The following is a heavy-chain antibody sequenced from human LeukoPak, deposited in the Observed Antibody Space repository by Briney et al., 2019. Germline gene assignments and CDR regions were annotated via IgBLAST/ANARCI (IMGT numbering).Heavy chain of an antibody. V-gene: IGHV1-69*02. CDR2: IIPILGIA. CDR1: GYTFTGCY. D-gene: IGHD4-23*01. J-gene: IGHJ4*02. Sequence: SVKVSCKASGYTFTGCYMHWVRQAPGQGLEWMGRIIPILGIANYAQKFQGRVTITADKSTNTAYMELSSLRSEDTAVYYCASAYGGNETRFDYWGQGTLVTVSS. CDR3: ASAYGGNETRFDY.